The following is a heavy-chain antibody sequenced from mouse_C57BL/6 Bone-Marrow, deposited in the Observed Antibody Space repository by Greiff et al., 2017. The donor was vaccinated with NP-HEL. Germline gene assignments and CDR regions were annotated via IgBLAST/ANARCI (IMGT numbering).Heavy chain of an antibody. CDR3: ARDPIYYYGSSYWYFDV. Sequence: EVKLMESGGGLVQSGRSLRLSCATSGFTFSDFYMEWVRQAPGKGLEWIAASRNKANDYTTEYSASVKGRFIVSRDTSQSILYLQMNALRAEDTAIYYCARDPIYYYGSSYWYFDVWGTGTTVTVSS. J-gene: IGHJ1*03. V-gene: IGHV7-1*01. CDR1: GFTFSDFY. CDR2: SRNKANDYTT. D-gene: IGHD1-1*01.